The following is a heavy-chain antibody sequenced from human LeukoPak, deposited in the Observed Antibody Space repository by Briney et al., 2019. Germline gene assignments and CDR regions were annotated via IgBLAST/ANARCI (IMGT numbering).Heavy chain of an antibody. CDR2: ISYDGSNK. D-gene: IGHD6-6*01. V-gene: IGHV3-30*03. J-gene: IGHJ4*02. Sequence: GRSLRLSCAASGFTFSSYGMHWVRQAPGKGLEWVAVISYDGSNKYYADSVKGRFTISRDNFKNTLYLQMNSLRAEDTAVYYCARVKQLVPDYWGQGTLVTVSS. CDR3: ARVKQLVPDY. CDR1: GFTFSSYG.